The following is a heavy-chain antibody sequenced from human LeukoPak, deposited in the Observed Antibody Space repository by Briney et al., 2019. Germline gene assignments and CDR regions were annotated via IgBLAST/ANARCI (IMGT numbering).Heavy chain of an antibody. CDR2: IYYSGST. D-gene: IGHD6-13*01. Sequence: SQTLSLTCTVSGGSISSGGYYWSWIRQHPGKGLEWIGYIYYSGSTNYNPSLKSRVTISVDTSKNQFSLKLSSVTAADTAVYYCARHRGMRSSSTGSGQWFDPWGQGTLVTVSS. V-gene: IGHV4-31*03. J-gene: IGHJ5*02. CDR3: ARHRGMRSSSTGSGQWFDP. CDR1: GGSISSGGYY.